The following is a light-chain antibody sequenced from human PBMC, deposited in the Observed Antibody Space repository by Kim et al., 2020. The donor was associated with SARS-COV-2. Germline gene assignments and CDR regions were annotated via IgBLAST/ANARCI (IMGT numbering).Light chain of an antibody. V-gene: IGLV1-44*01. J-gene: IGLJ3*02. CDR3: AAWDDSLSGQRV. CDR1: SSNIGKTT. Sequence: ELTQPPSVSATPGQRVTISCSGSSSNIGKTTGNWDQQVPGKAPKLLIFDTNQRPSGVPDPFSASKYGTSASLAISGLQSEAEADYYCAAWDDSLSGQRVFGGGTKLTVL. CDR2: DTN.